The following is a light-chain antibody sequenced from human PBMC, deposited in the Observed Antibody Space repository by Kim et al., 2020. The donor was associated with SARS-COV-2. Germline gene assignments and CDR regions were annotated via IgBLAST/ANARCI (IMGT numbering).Light chain of an antibody. CDR1: SSNIGSYDL. J-gene: IGLJ3*02. V-gene: IGLV2-23*01. Sequence: QSALNQPASVSGSPGQSVTITCTGTSSNIGSYDLVSWYQQHPGKAPKVLIYANSKRSSGISDRFSGSRSGSTASLTISGLQAEDEADYYCCAFAGSDTWVLAGGTKVTVL. CDR2: ANS. CDR3: CAFAGSDTWV.